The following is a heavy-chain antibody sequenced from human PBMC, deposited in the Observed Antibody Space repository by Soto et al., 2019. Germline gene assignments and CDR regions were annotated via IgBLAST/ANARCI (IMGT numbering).Heavy chain of an antibody. J-gene: IGHJ5*02. CDR1: GFTVSSNY. CDR3: ARNGDSSDYRGWFDP. CDR2: IYSGGTT. D-gene: IGHD3-22*01. V-gene: IGHV3-66*01. Sequence: ESGGGLVQPGGSLRLSCAASGFTVSSNYMSWVRQAPGKGLEWGSVIYSGGTTYYADSVKGRFTISSDNSKNTLYLQMNSLRAEDTAVYYCARNGDSSDYRGWFDPWGQGTLVTVSS.